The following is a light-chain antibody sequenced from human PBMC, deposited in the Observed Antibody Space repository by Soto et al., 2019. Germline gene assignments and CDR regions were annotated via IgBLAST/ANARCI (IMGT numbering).Light chain of an antibody. CDR2: KAS. CDR1: QSISSW. CDR3: QRYNSLYT. Sequence: DIQMTQSPSTLSASVGDRVTITCRASQSISSWLAWYQQKPGKAPKLLIYKASSLESGVPSRFSGSGSGTEFALTISSLQHDDFATYYCQRYNSLYTFGQGTNLEIK. V-gene: IGKV1-5*03. J-gene: IGKJ2*01.